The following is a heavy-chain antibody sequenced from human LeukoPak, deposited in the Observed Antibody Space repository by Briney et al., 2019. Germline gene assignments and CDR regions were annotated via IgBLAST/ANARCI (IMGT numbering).Heavy chain of an antibody. CDR3: ARGSGRPY. V-gene: IGHV3-9*01. J-gene: IGHJ4*02. CDR2: ISWNSGSI. Sequence: PGGSLRLSCAASGFTFDDYAMHWVRQAPGKGLEWVSGISWNSGSIGYADSVKDRFTISRDNAKNTLYLQMNSLTAEDTAVYYCARGSGRPYWGQGILVTVSS. D-gene: IGHD2-15*01. CDR1: GFTFDDYA.